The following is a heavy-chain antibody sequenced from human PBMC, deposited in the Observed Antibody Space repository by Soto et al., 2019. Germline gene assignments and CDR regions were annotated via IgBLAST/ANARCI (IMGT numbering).Heavy chain of an antibody. J-gene: IGHJ6*02. CDR3: ARHLRHTTLDFWSGYYSYGMDV. D-gene: IGHD3-3*01. CDR2: IDPSDSYT. V-gene: IGHV5-10-1*01. Sequence: LKISCNDSGYSFTSYGISRVRKMHGKGLEWMGRIDPSDSYTNYSPSFQGHVTISADKSISTAYLQWSSLKASDTAMYYCARHLRHTTLDFWSGYYSYGMDVWGQGTTVTVSS. CDR1: GYSFTSYG.